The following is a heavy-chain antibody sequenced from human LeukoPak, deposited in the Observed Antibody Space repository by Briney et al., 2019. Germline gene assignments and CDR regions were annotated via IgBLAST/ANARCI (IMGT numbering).Heavy chain of an antibody. Sequence: SETLSLTCTVSGGSISSYYWTWIRQPPGKGLGLEWIGYIYYSGGTNYNPSLKSRVTISIDTSKNQVSLKLSSVTAADTAVYYCARINDYGGNSVAYWGRGTLVTVSS. V-gene: IGHV4-59*08. CDR2: IYYSGGT. J-gene: IGHJ4*02. CDR3: ARINDYGGNSVAY. CDR1: GGSISSYY. D-gene: IGHD4-23*01.